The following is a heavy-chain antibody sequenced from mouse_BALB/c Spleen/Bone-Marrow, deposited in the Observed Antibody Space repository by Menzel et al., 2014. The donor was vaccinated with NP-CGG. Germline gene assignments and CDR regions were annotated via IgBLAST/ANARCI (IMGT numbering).Heavy chain of an antibody. V-gene: IGHV1S126*01. D-gene: IGHD1-2*01. Sequence: QVQLQQSGPQLVRPGASVKISCKVSGYSFTSYWMHWVKQRPGQGLEWIGMIDPSDSETRLNQKFKDKATLTVDKSSSTAYMQLSSPTSEDSAVYYCARDGITTATYYYAMDYWGQGTSVTVSS. CDR1: GYSFTSYW. CDR3: ARDGITTATYYYAMDY. J-gene: IGHJ4*01. CDR2: IDPSDSET.